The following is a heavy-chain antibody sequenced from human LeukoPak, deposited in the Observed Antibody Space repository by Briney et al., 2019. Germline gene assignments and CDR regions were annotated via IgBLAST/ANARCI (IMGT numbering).Heavy chain of an antibody. D-gene: IGHD4-17*01. V-gene: IGHV4-4*07. CDR3: ARLITTVTTYWFDP. Sequence: PSETLSLTCTVSGGSISSYYWSWIRQPAGKGLEWIGRIYTSGSTNYNPSLKSRVTMSVDTSKNQFSLKLSSVTAADTAVCYCARLITTVTTYWFDPWGQGTLVTVSS. CDR1: GGSISSYY. CDR2: IYTSGST. J-gene: IGHJ5*02.